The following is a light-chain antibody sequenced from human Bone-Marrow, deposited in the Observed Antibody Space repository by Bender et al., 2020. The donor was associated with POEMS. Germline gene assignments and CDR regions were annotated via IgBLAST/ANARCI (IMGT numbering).Light chain of an antibody. Sequence: QSALTQPASVSGSPGQSITISCTGTSSDVGTYNYVSWYQQYPGKAPKLKIYDVTYRPSGVSSRFSGSRSGNTASLTISGLQAEDEADYYCSSYTSSNTLVFGGGTKLTVL. J-gene: IGLJ2*01. V-gene: IGLV2-14*01. CDR2: DVT. CDR3: SSYTSSNTLV. CDR1: SSDVGTYNY.